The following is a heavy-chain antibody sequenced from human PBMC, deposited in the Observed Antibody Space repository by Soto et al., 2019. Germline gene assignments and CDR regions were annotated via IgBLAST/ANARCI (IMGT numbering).Heavy chain of an antibody. CDR3: ARSDIVVVPATFDP. Sequence: QLQLQESGPGLVKPSETLSLTCTVSGGSISSSIYYWGWIRQPPGKGLEWIGSIYYSGSTYYNPSLKRRVTIPVAPSKNQFSLKLSSVTAADTAVYYCARSDIVVVPATFDPWGQGTLVTVSS. CDR2: IYYSGST. V-gene: IGHV4-39*01. J-gene: IGHJ5*02. D-gene: IGHD2-2*01. CDR1: GGSISSSIYY.